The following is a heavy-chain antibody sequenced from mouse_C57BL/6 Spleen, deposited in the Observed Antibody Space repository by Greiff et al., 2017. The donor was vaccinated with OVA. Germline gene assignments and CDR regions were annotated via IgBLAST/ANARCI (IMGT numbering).Heavy chain of an antibody. D-gene: IGHD2-2*01. CDR2: IDPSDSYT. J-gene: IGHJ3*01. CDR1: GYTFTSYW. Sequence: VKLQQPGAELVKPGASVKLSCKASGYTFTSYWMQWVKQRPGQGLEWIGEIDPSDSYTNYNQKFKGKATLTVDTSSSTAYMQLSSLTSEDSAVYYCEVTAYWGQGTLVTVSA. CDR3: EVTAY. V-gene: IGHV1-50*01.